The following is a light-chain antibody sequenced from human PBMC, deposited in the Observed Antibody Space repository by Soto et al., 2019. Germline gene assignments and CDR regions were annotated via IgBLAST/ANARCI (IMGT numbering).Light chain of an antibody. J-gene: IGKJ2*01. V-gene: IGKV3-15*01. CDR3: QQYNDSPLYT. CDR1: QSVSTS. Sequence: DIVMTQSPATLSVSPGERATLSCRASQSVSTSLAWFQQKPGQAPRLLIYGASTRATAIPARFSGSGSGTDFTLTISSLQTEDFAVYYWQQYNDSPLYTFGQGTKLEIK. CDR2: GAS.